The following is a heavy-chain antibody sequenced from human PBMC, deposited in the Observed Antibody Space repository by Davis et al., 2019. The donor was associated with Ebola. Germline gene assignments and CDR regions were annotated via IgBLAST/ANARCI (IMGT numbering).Heavy chain of an antibody. CDR1: GYSFTSYW. J-gene: IGHJ3*02. CDR2: IFPGDSDT. Sequence: KVSCKGSGYSFTSYWIGWVRQMPGKGLECMGIIFPGDSDTRYSPSFRGQVTISADKSIKTAFLQWSSLKASDTAMYYCATLRRTITGMDDGFDIWGQGTMVTVSS. D-gene: IGHD1-20*01. CDR3: ATLRRTITGMDDGFDI. V-gene: IGHV5-51*01.